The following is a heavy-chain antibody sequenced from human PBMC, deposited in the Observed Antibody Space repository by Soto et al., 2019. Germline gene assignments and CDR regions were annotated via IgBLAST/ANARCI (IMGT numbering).Heavy chain of an antibody. CDR2: ISACNGNT. Sequence: QVQLVQSGAEVKKPGAEVAVSCKASGYTFTSYGISWVRQAPGQGLEWMGCISACNGNTNYAQKLQGRVTMNTDTSTRTACMELRSRGSDAAAGYYCARDRSARTLLDEAFDIWGQGTMVTVSS. V-gene: IGHV1-18*01. J-gene: IGHJ3*02. CDR1: GYTFTSYG. D-gene: IGHD6-6*01. CDR3: ARDRSARTLLDEAFDI.